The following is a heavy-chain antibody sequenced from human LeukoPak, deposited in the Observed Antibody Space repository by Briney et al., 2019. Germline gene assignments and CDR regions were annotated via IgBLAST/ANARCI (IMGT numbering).Heavy chain of an antibody. CDR1: GFTFSSYS. D-gene: IGHD2-15*01. V-gene: IGHV3-21*01. CDR2: IYTGSTYI. J-gene: IGHJ4*02. CDR3: ARDWRSGGNCFGY. Sequence: GESLRLSCSASGFTFSSYSMNWVRQAPGKGLDWVSSIYTGSTYIYYAESVKGRFIISRDDAKNTLYLQMSSLRAEDTAVYYCARDWRSGGNCFGYWGQGTLVTVSS.